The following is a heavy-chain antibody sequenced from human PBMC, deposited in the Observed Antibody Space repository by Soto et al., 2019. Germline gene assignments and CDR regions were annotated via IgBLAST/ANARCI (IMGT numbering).Heavy chain of an antibody. CDR1: GYTFTGYY. D-gene: IGHD3-22*01. V-gene: IGHV1-2*04. Sequence: GASVKVSCKASGYTFTGYYMHWVRQAPGQGLEWMGWINPNSGGTNYAQKFQGWVTMTRDTSISTAYMELSRLRSDDTAVYYCARGSYYYDSSGFLWFDPWGQGTLVTVSS. J-gene: IGHJ5*02. CDR3: ARGSYYYDSSGFLWFDP. CDR2: INPNSGGT.